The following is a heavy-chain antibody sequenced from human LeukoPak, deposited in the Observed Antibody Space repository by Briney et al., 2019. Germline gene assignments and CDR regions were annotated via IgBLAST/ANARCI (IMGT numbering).Heavy chain of an antibody. D-gene: IGHD3-16*01. V-gene: IGHV1-18*01. J-gene: IGHJ4*02. CDR1: GYTSTSYG. Sequence: GASVKVSFLESGYTSTSYGINWVRQAPGQRLEWMGWISAYNGNTNYAQKLQGRVTMTTDTSTSTAYMELRSLRSDDTAVYYCARVSHFGGTTRGELDYWGQGTLVTVSS. CDR2: ISAYNGNT. CDR3: ARVSHFGGTTRGELDY.